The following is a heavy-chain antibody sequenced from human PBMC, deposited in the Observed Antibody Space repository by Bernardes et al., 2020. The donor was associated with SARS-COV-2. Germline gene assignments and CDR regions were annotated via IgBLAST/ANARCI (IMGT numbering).Heavy chain of an antibody. Sequence: GGSLRLSCAASGFTVSSNYMSWVRQAPGKGLEWVSVIYSGGSTYYADSVKGRFTISRDNSKNTLYLQMNSLRAEDTAVYYCASSFWSGVVISHFYYYGMDVWGQGTTVTVSS. CDR1: GFTVSSNY. V-gene: IGHV3-53*01. D-gene: IGHD3-3*01. CDR3: ASSFWSGVVISHFYYYGMDV. CDR2: IYSGGST. J-gene: IGHJ6*02.